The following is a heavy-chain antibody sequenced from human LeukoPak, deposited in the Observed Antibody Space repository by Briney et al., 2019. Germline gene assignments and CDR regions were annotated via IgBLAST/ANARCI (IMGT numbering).Heavy chain of an antibody. CDR2: IHYSGST. CDR1: GGSISSYY. V-gene: IGHV4-59*08. CDR3: ARHHLVVGAIT. Sequence: PSETLSLTCTVSGGSISSYYWSWIRQPPGEGLEWIAYIHYSGSTNYNPSLKSRVTISVDTSKTRFSLTLSSVTAADTAVYYCARHHLVVGAITWGQGTMVTVSS. J-gene: IGHJ3*01. D-gene: IGHD2-15*01.